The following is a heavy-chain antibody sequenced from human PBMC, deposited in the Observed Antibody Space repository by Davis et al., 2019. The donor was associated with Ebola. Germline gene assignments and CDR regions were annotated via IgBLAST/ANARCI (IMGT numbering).Heavy chain of an antibody. D-gene: IGHD3-10*01. CDR3: AAEGRSSRPGY. Sequence: GGSLRLSCAASGFTFSSYAMTWVRQAPGKALEWVSSISNSGGSAYYADSVKGRFTVSRDNSKNTVSLQMNSLRAEDTAVYYCAAEGRSSRPGYWGQGTLVTVSS. J-gene: IGHJ4*02. V-gene: IGHV3-23*01. CDR2: ISNSGGSA. CDR1: GFTFSSYA.